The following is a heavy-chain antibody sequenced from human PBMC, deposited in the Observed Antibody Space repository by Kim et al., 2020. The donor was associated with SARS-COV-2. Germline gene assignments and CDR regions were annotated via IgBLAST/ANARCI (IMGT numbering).Heavy chain of an antibody. V-gene: IGHV1-46*01. CDR2: INPSGGST. CDR1: GYTFTSYY. J-gene: IGHJ3*02. D-gene: IGHD3-10*01. CDR3: ARLLWFGELFNGGAFDI. Sequence: ASVKVSCKASGYTFTSYYMHWVRQAPGQGLEWMGIINPSGGSTSYAQKFQGRVTMTRDTSTSTVYMELSSLRSEDTAVYYCARLLWFGELFNGGAFDIWGQGTMVTVSS.